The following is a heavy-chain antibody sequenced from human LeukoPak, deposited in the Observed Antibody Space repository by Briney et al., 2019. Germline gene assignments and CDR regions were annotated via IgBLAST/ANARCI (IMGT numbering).Heavy chain of an antibody. Sequence: SQTLSLTCTVSGGSISSDSYYWSWIRQPAGKGLEWIGYIYYSGSTNYNPSLKSRVTISVDTSKNQFSLKLSSVTAADTAVYYCARALRGSYPIDYWGQGTLVTVSS. J-gene: IGHJ4*02. CDR3: ARALRGSYPIDY. V-gene: IGHV4-61*10. D-gene: IGHD1-26*01. CDR1: GGSISSDSYY. CDR2: IYYSGST.